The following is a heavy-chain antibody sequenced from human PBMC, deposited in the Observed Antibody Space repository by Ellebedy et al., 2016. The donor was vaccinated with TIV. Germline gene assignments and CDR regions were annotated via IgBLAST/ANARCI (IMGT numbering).Heavy chain of an antibody. CDR1: GFTFSSYW. CDR2: IKQDGSEK. Sequence: GESLKISCAASGFTFSSYWMSWVRQAPGKGLEWVGNIKQDGSEKYYVDSVKGRFTISRDNAKNSLYLQVNSLRAEDTAVYYCARVYDSIDYWGQGTLVTVSS. D-gene: IGHD3-22*01. V-gene: IGHV3-7*01. J-gene: IGHJ4*02. CDR3: ARVYDSIDY.